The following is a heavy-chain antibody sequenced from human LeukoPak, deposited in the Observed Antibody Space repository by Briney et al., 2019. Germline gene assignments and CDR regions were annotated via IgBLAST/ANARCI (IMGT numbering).Heavy chain of an antibody. V-gene: IGHV3-30*02. Sequence: PGGSLRLSCAASGFTFSSYAMHWVRQAPGKGLEWVAFIRYDGDTKYYADSAKGRFTISRDNSRNIVYLQMNSLRDEDTAVYYCARDSVLIAVAVRGAFDIWGQGTMVTVSS. CDR2: IRYDGDTK. CDR3: ARDSVLIAVAVRGAFDI. J-gene: IGHJ3*02. CDR1: GFTFSSYA. D-gene: IGHD6-19*01.